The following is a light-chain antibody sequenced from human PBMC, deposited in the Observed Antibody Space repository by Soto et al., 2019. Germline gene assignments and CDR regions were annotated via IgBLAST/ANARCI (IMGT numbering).Light chain of an antibody. Sequence: QSALTQPRSVSGSPGQSVTISCTGTKSDLGDYNYVSWFQQHPGKTPKLMIYDVTRRPSGVPDRFSGSQSGNTASLTISGLQAEDEADYYCCSYGGTYPYVFGTGTKLTGL. CDR3: CSYGGTYPYV. CDR2: DVT. CDR1: KSDLGDYNY. J-gene: IGLJ1*01. V-gene: IGLV2-11*01.